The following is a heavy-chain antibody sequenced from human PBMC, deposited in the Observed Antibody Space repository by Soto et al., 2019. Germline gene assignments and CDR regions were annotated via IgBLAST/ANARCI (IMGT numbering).Heavy chain of an antibody. Sequence: GSLRLSCTAAGFTFGDYAMTWVRQAPGKGLEWVGFIRTKAYGATTEHAASVKGRFTISRDDSKSIAYLQMNSLKTEDSAVYYCTRDFKPIAPLGIRFDHWGQGTLVTVSS. CDR3: TRDFKPIAPLGIRFDH. J-gene: IGHJ5*02. CDR2: IRTKAYGATT. V-gene: IGHV3-49*04. D-gene: IGHD6-13*01. CDR1: GFTFGDYA.